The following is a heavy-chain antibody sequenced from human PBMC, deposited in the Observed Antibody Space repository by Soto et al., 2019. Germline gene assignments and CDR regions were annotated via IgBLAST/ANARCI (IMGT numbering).Heavy chain of an antibody. CDR2: ISPSGRDI. D-gene: IGHD2-21*01. CDR3: ARDLVGYCGGDCHYYWFDP. V-gene: IGHV3-21*01. Sequence: EVQLVESGGGLAKPGGSLRLSCAASGFTFGSYRMTWARQLPGKGLEWVSSISPSGRDIYYAESLKGRLTISRDNAKNSLFLEMNSLRAEDTAVYYCARDLVGYCGGDCHYYWFDPWGQGTLVTVSS. J-gene: IGHJ5*02. CDR1: GFTFGSYR.